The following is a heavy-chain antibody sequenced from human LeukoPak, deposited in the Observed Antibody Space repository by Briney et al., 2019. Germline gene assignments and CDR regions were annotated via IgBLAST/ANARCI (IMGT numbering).Heavy chain of an antibody. D-gene: IGHD3-3*01. Sequence: PGGSLRLSCAASGFTFSSYGMHWVRQAPGKGLEWVAFIRYDGSNKYYADSVKGRFTISRDNSKNTLYLQMNSLRAEDTAVYYCASYPKDPDYDLWSGYWNDDAFDIWGQGTMVTVSS. J-gene: IGHJ3*02. CDR1: GFTFSSYG. CDR2: IRYDGSNK. V-gene: IGHV3-30*02. CDR3: ASYPKDPDYDLWSGYWNDDAFDI.